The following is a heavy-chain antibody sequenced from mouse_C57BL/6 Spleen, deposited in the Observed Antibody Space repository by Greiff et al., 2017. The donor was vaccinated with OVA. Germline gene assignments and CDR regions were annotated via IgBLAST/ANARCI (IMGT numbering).Heavy chain of an antibody. CDR3: TRIYYGGYFDV. V-gene: IGHV1-15*01. Sequence: QVQLQQPGAELVRPGASVTLSCKASGYTFTDYEMHWVKQTPVHGLEWIGAIDPETGGTAYNQKFKGKAILTADKSSSTAYMELRSLTSEDSAVYYCTRIYYGGYFDVWGTGTTVTVSS. CDR1: GYTFTDYE. J-gene: IGHJ1*03. CDR2: IDPETGGT. D-gene: IGHD2-13*01.